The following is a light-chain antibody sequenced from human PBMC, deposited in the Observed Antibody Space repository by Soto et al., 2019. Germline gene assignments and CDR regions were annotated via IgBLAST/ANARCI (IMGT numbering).Light chain of an antibody. V-gene: IGKV3-20*01. CDR2: GAS. CDR1: QSVSSSY. J-gene: IGKJ1*01. CDR3: QQYGSSTGT. Sequence: EIVLTRSPGTLSLSPGERATLSCRASQSVSSSYLAWYQQKPGQAPRLLIYGASSRATGIPDRFSGSGSGTDVTLTISRLESEDFAVYYCQQYGSSTGTFGQGTKVDIK.